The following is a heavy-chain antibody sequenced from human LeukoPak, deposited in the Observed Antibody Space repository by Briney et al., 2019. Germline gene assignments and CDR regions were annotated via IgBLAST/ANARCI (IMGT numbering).Heavy chain of an antibody. V-gene: IGHV1-46*01. CDR3: ARVFDYAYFDY. J-gene: IGHJ4*02. Sequence: ASVKVSCKASEDTFTNYYIHWVRHAPGQGLEWMGIMNPSAGRPTYAQRFQGRVTMTSNVSTRTVYMELNSLTSDDTAVYCCARVFDYAYFDYWGQGSLVTVSS. CDR2: MNPSAGRP. D-gene: IGHD3-16*01. CDR1: EDTFTNYY.